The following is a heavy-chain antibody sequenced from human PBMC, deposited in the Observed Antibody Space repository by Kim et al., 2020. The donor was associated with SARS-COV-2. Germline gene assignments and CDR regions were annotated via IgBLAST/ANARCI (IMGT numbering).Heavy chain of an antibody. J-gene: IGHJ3*02. V-gene: IGHV4-34*01. Sequence: SETLSLTCAVYGGSFSGYYWSWIRQPPGKGLEWIGEINHSGSTNYNPSLKSRVTISVDTSKNQFSLKLSSVTAADTAVYYCARGGYESRDIVATITHNAFDIWGQGTMVTVSS. CDR3: ARGGYESRDIVATITHNAFDI. CDR2: INHSGST. D-gene: IGHD5-12*01. CDR1: GGSFSGYY.